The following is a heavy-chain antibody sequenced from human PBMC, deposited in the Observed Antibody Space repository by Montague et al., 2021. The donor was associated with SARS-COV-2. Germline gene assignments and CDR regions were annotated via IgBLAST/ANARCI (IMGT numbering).Heavy chain of an antibody. V-gene: IGHV4-39*01. J-gene: IGHJ4*02. CDR1: GGSISSSTYY. D-gene: IGHD2-15*01. CDR2: IYYSGTT. Sequence: SETLSLTCTVSGGSISSSTYYWGWIRQPPGKGLEWIGSIYYSGTTYYNPSLKSRVTISVDTSKNQFSLKLSSVTAADTAVYYCARQGGYCSGGSCHGPFDYWGQGTLVTVSS. CDR3: ARQGGYCSGGSCHGPFDY.